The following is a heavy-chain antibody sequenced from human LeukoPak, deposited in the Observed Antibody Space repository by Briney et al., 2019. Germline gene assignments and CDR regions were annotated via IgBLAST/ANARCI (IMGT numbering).Heavy chain of an antibody. D-gene: IGHD3-22*01. V-gene: IGHV3-30*04. CDR2: ISYDGSNK. Sequence: GGSLRLSCAASGFTFSSYAMHWVRQAPGKGLEWVAVISYDGSNKYYTDSVKGRFTISRDNSKNTLYLQMNSLRAEDTAVYYCARDYYDSSGATYDYWGQGTLVTVSS. CDR1: GFTFSSYA. CDR3: ARDYYDSSGATYDY. J-gene: IGHJ4*02.